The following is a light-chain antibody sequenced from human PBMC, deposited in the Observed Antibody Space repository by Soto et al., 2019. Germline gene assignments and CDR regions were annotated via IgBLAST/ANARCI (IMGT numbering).Light chain of an antibody. V-gene: IGLV1-44*01. Sequence: QSVLTQPPSASGTPGQTVSISCSGTSSNMRTNTVNWYQHLPGTAPKLIIYSNDQRPSGVPDRFSASKSGTSASLAINGLQSADEAVYYCAAWDERLAWVFGGVTQLTVL. CDR1: SSNMRTNT. CDR2: SND. CDR3: AAWDERLAWV. J-gene: IGLJ3*02.